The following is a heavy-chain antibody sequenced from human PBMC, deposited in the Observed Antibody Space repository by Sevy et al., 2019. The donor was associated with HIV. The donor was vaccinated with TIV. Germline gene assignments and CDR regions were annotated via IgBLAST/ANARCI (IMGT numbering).Heavy chain of an antibody. J-gene: IGHJ3*02. Sequence: SETLSLTCAVSGGSISNNKWWSWVRQSPGKGLEWIGEIYHLGSTNDNPSLKSRVTISVDQSKNQFSLELNSVTAADTAVYYCALNRDYSIDIRGQGTMVTVSS. CDR2: IYHLGST. CDR3: ALNRDYSIDI. D-gene: IGHD3-22*01. V-gene: IGHV4-4*02. CDR1: GGSISNNKW.